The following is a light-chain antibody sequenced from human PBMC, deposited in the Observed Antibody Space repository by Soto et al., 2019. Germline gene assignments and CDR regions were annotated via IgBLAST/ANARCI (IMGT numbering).Light chain of an antibody. CDR3: QQYNNWPPLT. CDR1: QSLSSN. J-gene: IGKJ4*01. Sequence: EIVMTQSPATLSVSPGERATLSCRASQSLSSNLAWYQQKPGQAPRLLIYGASTRATGITARFSGSGSGTEFTLTISSLQSEDFAVYYCQQYNNWPPLTFGGGTKVEFK. CDR2: GAS. V-gene: IGKV3-15*01.